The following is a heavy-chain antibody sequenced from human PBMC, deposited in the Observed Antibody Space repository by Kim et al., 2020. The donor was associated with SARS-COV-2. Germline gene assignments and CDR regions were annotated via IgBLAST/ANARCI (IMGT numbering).Heavy chain of an antibody. CDR1: GGSVSSGSYY. CDR2: IYYSGST. V-gene: IGHV4-61*01. D-gene: IGHD5-18*01. Sequence: SETLSLTCTVSGGSVSSGSYYWSWIRQPPGKGLEWIGYIYYSGSTNYNPSLKSRVTISVDTSKNQFSLKLSSVTAADTAVYYCARTGIPLGYSYGYLDYWGQGTLVTVSS. J-gene: IGHJ4*02. CDR3: ARTGIPLGYSYGYLDY.